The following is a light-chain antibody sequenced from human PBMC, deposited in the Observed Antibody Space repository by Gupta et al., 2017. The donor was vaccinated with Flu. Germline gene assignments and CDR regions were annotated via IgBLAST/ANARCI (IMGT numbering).Light chain of an antibody. V-gene: IGKV3-15*01. J-gene: IGKJ2*01. CDR1: QSVSSK. CDR2: GAS. CDR3: QQYNDWFLYT. Sequence: ERATLSCRASQSVSSKLAWYQKKPGQAPRLLIYGASTRATGIPARFSGSGSGTEFTLTISSLQSEDFAVYYCQQYNDWFLYTFGQGTKLEIK.